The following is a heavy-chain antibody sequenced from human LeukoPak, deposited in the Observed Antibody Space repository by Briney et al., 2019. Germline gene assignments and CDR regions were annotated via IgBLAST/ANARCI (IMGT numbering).Heavy chain of an antibody. V-gene: IGHV1-2*02. J-gene: IGHJ6*03. CDR2: INPNSGGT. CDR1: GYTFTGYY. CDR3: AREVTFSSSWYRYYYYMDV. Sequence: ASVKVSCKASGYTFTGYYMHWVRQAPGQGLEWMGWINPNSGGTNYAQKFQGRVTMTRDTSISTAYMELSRLRSDDTAVFYCAREVTFSSSWYRYYYYMDVWGKGTTVIVSS. D-gene: IGHD6-13*01.